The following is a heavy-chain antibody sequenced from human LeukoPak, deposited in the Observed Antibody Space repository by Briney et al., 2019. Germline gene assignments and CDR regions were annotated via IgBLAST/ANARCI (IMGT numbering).Heavy chain of an antibody. J-gene: IGHJ5*02. V-gene: IGHV3-48*04. Sequence: GGSLRLSCAASGFTFNHYSMNWVRQAPGKGLEWVSYIGSTTNITYYADSVKGRFTISRDNAKNSLFLQMNSLRAEDTAVYYCARGESGSSWALNWFDPWGQGTLVTVSS. CDR1: GFTFNHYS. CDR3: ARGESGSSWALNWFDP. CDR2: IGSTTNIT. D-gene: IGHD6-13*01.